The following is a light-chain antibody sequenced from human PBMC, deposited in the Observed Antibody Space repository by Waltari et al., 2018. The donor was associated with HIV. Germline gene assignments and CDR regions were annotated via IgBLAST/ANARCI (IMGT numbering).Light chain of an antibody. CDR2: YAS. J-gene: IGKJ1*01. CDR3: QQNYRIPRT. CDR1: QSVTNY. Sequence: DIQMTQSPSSLSASVRDRVTITCRASQSVTNYLNWYQQKPGKAPKLLIYYASSLQSGVPSRFNGSGSGTHFTFTISELQPEDFATYYCQQNYRIPRTFGEGTQVEVK. V-gene: IGKV1-39*01.